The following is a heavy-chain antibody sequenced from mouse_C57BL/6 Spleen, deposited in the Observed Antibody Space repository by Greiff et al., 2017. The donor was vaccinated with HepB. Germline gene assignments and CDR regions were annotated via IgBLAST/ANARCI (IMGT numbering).Heavy chain of an antibody. V-gene: IGHV5-17*01. Sequence: EVKLMESGGGLVKPGGSLKLSCAASGFTFSDYGMHWVRQAPEKGLEWVAYISSGSSTIYYADTVKGRFTISRDNAKNTLFLQMTSLRSEDTAMDYCARRVYGSSYYFDYWGQGTALTVSS. CDR1: GFTFSDYG. D-gene: IGHD1-1*01. J-gene: IGHJ2*01. CDR2: ISSGSSTI. CDR3: ARRVYGSSYYFDY.